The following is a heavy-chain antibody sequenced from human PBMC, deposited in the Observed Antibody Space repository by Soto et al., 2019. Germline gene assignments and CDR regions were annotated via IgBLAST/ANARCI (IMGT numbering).Heavy chain of an antibody. Sequence: GVALTLSFAASVFPFISYCMHWVRQAPGKGLEWVAVIWYDGSNKYYADSVKGRFTISRDNSKNTLYLQMNSLRAEDTAVYYCARVIQLGRSWSYYYGMDVWGQGTTVTVSS. V-gene: IGHV3-33*01. CDR2: IWYDGSNK. CDR1: VFPFISYC. J-gene: IGHJ6*02. CDR3: ARVIQLGRSWSYYYGMDV. D-gene: IGHD6-13*01.